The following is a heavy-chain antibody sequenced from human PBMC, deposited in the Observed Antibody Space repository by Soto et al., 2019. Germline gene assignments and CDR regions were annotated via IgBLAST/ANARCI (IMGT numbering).Heavy chain of an antibody. CDR2: INSDGSST. Sequence: LRLSCAASGFTFSSYWMHWVRQAPGEGLEWVSRINSDGSSTSYADSVKGRFTTSRDNAKNTLYLQMNSLRAEDTAVYYCARAWMTTVVTPYGMDVWGQGTTVTVSS. CDR1: GFTFSSYW. CDR3: ARAWMTTVVTPYGMDV. J-gene: IGHJ6*02. D-gene: IGHD4-17*01. V-gene: IGHV3-74*01.